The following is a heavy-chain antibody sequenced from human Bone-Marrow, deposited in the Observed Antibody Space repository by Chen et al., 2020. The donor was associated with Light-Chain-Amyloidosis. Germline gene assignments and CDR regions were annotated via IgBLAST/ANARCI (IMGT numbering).Heavy chain of an antibody. CDR2: IRGKSDGERT. CDR1: GFSFSDAW. Sequence: DVQLQTSGGGPVEPGGSLRLSCEASGFSFSDAWMDWVRQAPGKGLEWVARIRGKSDGERTDYAAPVKGRFIVSRDDSRKMLFLEMNSLETEDTGVYYCATGGGYWGPETRVTVSS. CDR3: ATGGGY. J-gene: IGHJ4*02. V-gene: IGHV3-15*05. D-gene: IGHD3-16*01.